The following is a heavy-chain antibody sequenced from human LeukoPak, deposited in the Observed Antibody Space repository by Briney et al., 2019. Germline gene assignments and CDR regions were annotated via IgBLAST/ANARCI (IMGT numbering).Heavy chain of an antibody. CDR2: IYTSGST. D-gene: IGHD1-26*01. V-gene: IGHV4-61*02. CDR1: GDSVSRGGYY. J-gene: IGHJ3*02. Sequence: PSQTLSLTCNVSGDSVSRGGYYWSWIRQPAGKGLEWIGRIYTSGSTNYNPSLKSRVTISVDTSKNQFSLKLSSVTAADTAVYYCASGLYSGSYWGDAFDIWGQGTMVTVSS. CDR3: ASGLYSGSYWGDAFDI.